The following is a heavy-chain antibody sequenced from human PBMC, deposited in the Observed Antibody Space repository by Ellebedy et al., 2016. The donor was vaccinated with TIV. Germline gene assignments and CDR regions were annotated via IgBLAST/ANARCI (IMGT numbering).Heavy chain of an antibody. V-gene: IGHV3-15*05. D-gene: IGHD4-23*01. Sequence: GGSLRLSXVAYELTFRYVGMRLVRHAPDKGLDGVVRFKGEVEGGLTDNAAPVKGRFTITRDNSKNTLYMQMNSLKIEDTGVYYCATERRWEHDIDYGMDIWGQGTTVTVSS. J-gene: IGHJ6*02. CDR1: ELTFRYVG. CDR2: FKGEVEGGLT. CDR3: ATERRWEHDIDYGMDI.